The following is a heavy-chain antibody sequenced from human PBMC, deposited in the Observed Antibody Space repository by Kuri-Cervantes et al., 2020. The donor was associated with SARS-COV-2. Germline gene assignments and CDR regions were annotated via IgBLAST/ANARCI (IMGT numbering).Heavy chain of an antibody. J-gene: IGHJ4*02. CDR1: GFTFSDYY. CDR2: ISSGSSTI. CDR3: ARGAYCGGDCYSGFDY. V-gene: IGHV3-11*01. D-gene: IGHD2-21*02. Sequence: GESLKISCAASGFTFSDYYLSWIRQAPGKGLEWVSYISSGSSTIYYADSVKGRLTISRDNGKNSLYLQMNSLRAEDTAVYYCARGAYCGGDCYSGFDYWGQGTLVTVSS.